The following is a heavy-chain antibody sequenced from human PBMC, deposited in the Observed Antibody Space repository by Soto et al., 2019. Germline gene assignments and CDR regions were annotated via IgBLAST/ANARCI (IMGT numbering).Heavy chain of an antibody. Sequence: GGSLRLSCAASGFTFSSYGMHWVRQAPGKGLEWVAVISYDGSNKYYADSVKGRFTISRDNSKNTLYLQMNSLRAEDTAVYCCSKGFYYDSSGYPSFDIWGQGTMVTVSS. D-gene: IGHD3-22*01. CDR1: GFTFSSYG. CDR2: ISYDGSNK. J-gene: IGHJ3*02. CDR3: SKGFYYDSSGYPSFDI. V-gene: IGHV3-30*18.